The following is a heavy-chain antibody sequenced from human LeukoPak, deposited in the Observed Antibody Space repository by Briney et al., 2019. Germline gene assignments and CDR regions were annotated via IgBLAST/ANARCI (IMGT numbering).Heavy chain of an antibody. V-gene: IGHV4-38-2*02. CDR1: GYSISSGYY. Sequence: SETLSLTCTVSGYSISSGYYWGCIRQPPKKGLGWIGSIYHSGSTYNTPSLKSRATISIDTSKNQSSLTRSSVTAADTAVYYCARRTTYLGWRPSESPACFDYWGQGTLVTVSS. J-gene: IGHJ4*02. CDR2: IYHSGST. D-gene: IGHD2-21*02. CDR3: ARRTTYLGWRPSESPACFDY.